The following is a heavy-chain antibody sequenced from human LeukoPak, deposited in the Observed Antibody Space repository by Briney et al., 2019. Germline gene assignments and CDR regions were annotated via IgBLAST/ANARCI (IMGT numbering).Heavy chain of an antibody. Sequence: GESLKISCKGSGYSFTSYWIGWVRQMPGKGLEWMGIIYPGDSDTRYSPSFQGQVTISADKSISTAYLQWSSLKASDTAMYYCARSSMFGNYYYDSSGPLDYWGQGTLVTVSS. CDR2: IYPGDSDT. CDR3: ARSSMFGNYYYDSSGPLDY. D-gene: IGHD3-22*01. V-gene: IGHV5-51*01. J-gene: IGHJ4*02. CDR1: GYSFTSYW.